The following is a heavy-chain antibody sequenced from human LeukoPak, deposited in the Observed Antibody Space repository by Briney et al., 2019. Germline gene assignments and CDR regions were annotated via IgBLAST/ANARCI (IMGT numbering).Heavy chain of an antibody. CDR2: MNPNSGNT. V-gene: IGHV1-8*01. J-gene: IGHJ6*02. D-gene: IGHD1-26*01. Sequence: ASVKVSCKASGYTFTSYDINWVRQATGQGLEWMGWMNPNSGNTGYAQKFQGRVTMTRNTSISTAYMELSSLRSEDTAVYYCVRGGRKLSGSYDYYYYGMDVWGQGTTVTVSS. CDR1: GYTFTSYD. CDR3: VRGGRKLSGSYDYYYYGMDV.